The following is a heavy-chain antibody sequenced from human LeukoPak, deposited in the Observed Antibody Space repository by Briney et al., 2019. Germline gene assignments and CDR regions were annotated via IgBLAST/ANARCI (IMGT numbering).Heavy chain of an antibody. D-gene: IGHD4-17*01. CDR2: IYYSGST. V-gene: IGHV4-59*01. CDR1: GGSISGFY. CDR3: ARGPTVTNDAFDI. J-gene: IGHJ3*02. Sequence: SETLSLTCTVSGGSISGFYWTWIRQPPGKGLEWIGYIYYSGSTNYNPSLKSRVTISVDTSKNQFSLKLSSMTAADTAVYYCARGPTVTNDAFDIWGQGTMVTVSS.